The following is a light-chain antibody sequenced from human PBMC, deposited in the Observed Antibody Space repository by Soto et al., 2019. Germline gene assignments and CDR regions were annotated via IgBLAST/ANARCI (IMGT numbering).Light chain of an antibody. CDR3: QQSYSTVLT. CDR1: LSINNY. Sequence: IPITPPPYSLSPSLAARFTITRPASLSINNYLNWYQQKPGKAPNLLIYAASTLQSGVPLRFSGSGSGTEFTLTISSLQPEDFATYYCQQSYSTVLTFGGGTKVDIK. V-gene: IGKV1-39*01. CDR2: AAS. J-gene: IGKJ4*01.